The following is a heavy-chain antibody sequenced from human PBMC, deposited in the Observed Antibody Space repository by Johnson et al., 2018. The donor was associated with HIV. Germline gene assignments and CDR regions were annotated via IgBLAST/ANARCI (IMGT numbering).Heavy chain of an antibody. D-gene: IGHD6-19*01. CDR3: AKDKAVPGGSQWLALTRDAFDI. CDR1: GFTFSSYA. J-gene: IGHJ3*02. V-gene: IGHV3-30-3*01. Sequence: VQLVESGGGLVQPGGSLRLSCAASGFTFSSYAMSWVRQAPGKGLEWVAVTSYDGINKYYATSVKGRFTISRENSKNTLYLQMNSLRAEDTAVYYCAKDKAVPGGSQWLALTRDAFDIWGQGTMVTVSS. CDR2: TSYDGINK.